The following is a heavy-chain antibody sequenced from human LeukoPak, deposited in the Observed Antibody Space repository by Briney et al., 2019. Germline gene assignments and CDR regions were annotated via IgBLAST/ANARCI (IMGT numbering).Heavy chain of an antibody. CDR3: ARDNPANWFDP. Sequence: SETLSLTCTVSGGSITTYYWSWTRQSPGKGLEWIGYIYYSGGTNYNPSLKSRVTLSIDASKNQFSLRLSSVTAADTAIYYCARDNPANWFDPWGQGTLVTVSS. D-gene: IGHD1-14*01. CDR1: GGSITTYY. CDR2: IYYSGGT. J-gene: IGHJ5*02. V-gene: IGHV4-59*01.